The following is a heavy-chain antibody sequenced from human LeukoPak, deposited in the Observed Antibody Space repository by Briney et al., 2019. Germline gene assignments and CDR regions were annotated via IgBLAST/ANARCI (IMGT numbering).Heavy chain of an antibody. CDR2: INPNSGGT. CDR3: ARDKHRTDAFDI. CDR1: GYTFTGYY. V-gene: IGHV1-2*02. Sequence: ASVKVSCKASGYTFTGYYMHWVRQAPGQGLEWMGWINPNSGGTNYAQKFQGRVTMTRDTSISTAYMELSRLRSDDTAVYYCARDKHRTDAFDIWGQGTMVTVSS. J-gene: IGHJ3*02.